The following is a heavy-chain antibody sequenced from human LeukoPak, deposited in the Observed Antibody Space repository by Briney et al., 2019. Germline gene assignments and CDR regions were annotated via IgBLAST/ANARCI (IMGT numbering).Heavy chain of an antibody. Sequence: ASVKVSCKASGGTFSSYAISWVRQAPGQGLEWMGWISAYNDNTNYAQKLQGRVTMTTDTSTSTAYMELRSLRSDDTAVYYCARSAPTVGGSYCPNDYWGQGTLVTVSS. CDR2: ISAYNDNT. CDR3: ARSAPTVGGSYCPNDY. V-gene: IGHV1-18*01. CDR1: GGTFSSYA. J-gene: IGHJ4*02. D-gene: IGHD1-26*01.